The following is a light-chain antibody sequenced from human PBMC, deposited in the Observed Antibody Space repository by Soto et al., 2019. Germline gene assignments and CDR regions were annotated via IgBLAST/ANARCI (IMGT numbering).Light chain of an antibody. V-gene: IGKV3-20*01. CDR2: GAS. J-gene: IGKJ4*02. CDR1: QSVSPSS. Sequence: EILLTQSPGGLSFSPLERCTLSGRASQSVSPSSLAWYQQRPGQSPRLLIYGASSRATGIPDRFSGRGSGTDFTLIISRLEPEDFAVYYCQQFAGSFGGGTKV. CDR3: QQFAGS.